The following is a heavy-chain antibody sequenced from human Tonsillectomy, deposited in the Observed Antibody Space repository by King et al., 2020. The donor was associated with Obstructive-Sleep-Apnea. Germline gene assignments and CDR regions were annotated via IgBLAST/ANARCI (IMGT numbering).Heavy chain of an antibody. V-gene: IGHV3-30*18. J-gene: IGHJ4*02. Sequence: VQLVESGGGVVQPGRSLRLSCAASGFTFSSYGMHWVRQAPGKGLEWVAVISYDGSNKYYADSVKGRFTISRDNSKNTLYLQMNSLRAEDTAVYYCAKEGYDSPRGPGTPDYWGQGTLVTVSS. CDR1: GFTFSSYG. CDR2: ISYDGSNK. D-gene: IGHD3-22*01. CDR3: AKEGYDSPRGPGTPDY.